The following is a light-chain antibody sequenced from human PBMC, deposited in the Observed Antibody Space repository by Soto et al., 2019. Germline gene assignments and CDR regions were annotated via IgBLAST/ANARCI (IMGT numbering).Light chain of an antibody. CDR2: GAS. J-gene: IGKJ4*01. CDR3: QQYNNWPALT. V-gene: IGKV3-15*01. CDR1: QSVSSN. Sequence: EIVLRQSPGTLSLSPGERATLSCRASQSVSSNLAWYQQKPGQAPRLLIYGASTRATGIPARFSGSGSGTEFTLTISSLQSEDFAVYYCQQYNNWPALTFGGGTKVDIK.